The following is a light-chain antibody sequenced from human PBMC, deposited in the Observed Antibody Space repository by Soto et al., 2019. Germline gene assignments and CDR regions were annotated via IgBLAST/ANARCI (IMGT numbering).Light chain of an antibody. CDR1: QSIDSW. CDR2: KAS. CDR3: QQYHTYWT. J-gene: IGKJ1*01. Sequence: DIQMTQSPSTLSASVGDRVTITCRASQSIDSWLAWYQQKPGKAPKLVIYKASNLESGVPSRFTGIGSGTEFTLTIISLQPDDFATYYCQQYHTYWTFGQGTKVEIK. V-gene: IGKV1-5*03.